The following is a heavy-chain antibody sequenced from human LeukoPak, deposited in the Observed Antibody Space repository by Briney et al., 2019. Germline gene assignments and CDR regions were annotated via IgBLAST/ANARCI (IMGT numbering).Heavy chain of an antibody. J-gene: IGHJ6*02. CDR1: GFTFSDYY. Sequence: GGSLRLSCAAPGFTFSDYYMSWIRQAPGKGLEWVSYISSSGSTIYYADSVKGRFTISRDNAKNSLYLQVNSLRAEDTAVYYCAREAHYGGNPVTYGMDVWGQGTTVTVSS. D-gene: IGHD4-23*01. CDR3: AREAHYGGNPVTYGMDV. V-gene: IGHV3-11*01. CDR2: ISSSGSTI.